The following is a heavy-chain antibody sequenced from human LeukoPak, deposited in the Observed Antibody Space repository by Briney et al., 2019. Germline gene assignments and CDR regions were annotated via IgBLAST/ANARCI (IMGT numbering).Heavy chain of an antibody. V-gene: IGHV3-74*01. D-gene: IGHD3-16*01. J-gene: IGHJ4*02. Sequence: HPGGSLRLSCAAPGFTFSSYWMHWVRRAPGKGLVWVSCINSDGSSTSYADSVKGRFTISRDNAKNTLYLQMNSLRAEDTAVYYCTRGRRGNYFDYWGQGTLVTVSS. CDR1: GFTFSSYW. CDR3: TRGRRGNYFDY. CDR2: INSDGSST.